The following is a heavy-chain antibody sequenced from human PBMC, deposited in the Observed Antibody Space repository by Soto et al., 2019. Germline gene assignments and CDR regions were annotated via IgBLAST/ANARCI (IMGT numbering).Heavy chain of an antibody. CDR1: GFTFSSYA. Sequence: GGSLRLSCAASGFTFSSYAMSWVRQAPGKGLEWVSAISGSGGSTYYADSVKGRFTISRDNYKNTLYLQKISRRAEDTAVYYCSKDVRFLEWLLYDYWGQGTLVTVSS. CDR2: ISGSGGST. V-gene: IGHV3-23*01. J-gene: IGHJ4*02. D-gene: IGHD3-3*01. CDR3: SKDVRFLEWLLYDY.